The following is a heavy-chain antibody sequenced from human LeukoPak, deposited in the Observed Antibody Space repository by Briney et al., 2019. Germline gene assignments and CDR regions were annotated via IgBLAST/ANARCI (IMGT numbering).Heavy chain of an antibody. CDR2: IYPGDSDT. CDR3: ARRHCSSTSCYDFDY. V-gene: IGHV5-51*01. Sequence: GESLKISCKGSGYSFTSYWIGWVRQMPGKGLEWVGIIYPGDSDTRYSPSFQGQVTISGDKSISTAYLQWSSLKASDTAMYYCARRHCSSTSCYDFDYWGQGTLVTVSS. J-gene: IGHJ4*02. CDR1: GYSFTSYW. D-gene: IGHD2-2*01.